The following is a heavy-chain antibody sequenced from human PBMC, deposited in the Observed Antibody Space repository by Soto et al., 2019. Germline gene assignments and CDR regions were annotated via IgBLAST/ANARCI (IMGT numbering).Heavy chain of an antibody. D-gene: IGHD3-10*01. V-gene: IGHV4-31*03. CDR2: IYYSGST. CDR1: GGSISSGDYY. J-gene: IGHJ4*02. CDR3: ATYGSGSYKPTTFDY. Sequence: QVQLQESGPGLVKPSQTLSLTCTVSGGSISSGDYYWSWIRQHPGKGLEWIGYIYYSGSTYYNPSLKSRVTISVDTSKNQFSLKLTSVTAADTAVYYCATYGSGSYKPTTFDYWGQGTLVTVSS.